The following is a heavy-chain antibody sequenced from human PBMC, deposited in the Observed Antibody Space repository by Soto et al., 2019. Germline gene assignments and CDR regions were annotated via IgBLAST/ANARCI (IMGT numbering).Heavy chain of an antibody. Sequence: HLGGSLRLSCAASGFTFSGSAMHWVRQASGKGLEWVGRIRSKANSYATAYAASVKGRFTISRDDSKNTAYLQMNSLKTEDTAVYYCTTSSSPYYYGMDVWGQGTTVTVSS. CDR2: IRSKANSYAT. CDR3: TTSSSPYYYGMDV. D-gene: IGHD6-6*01. V-gene: IGHV3-73*01. CDR1: GFTFSGSA. J-gene: IGHJ6*02.